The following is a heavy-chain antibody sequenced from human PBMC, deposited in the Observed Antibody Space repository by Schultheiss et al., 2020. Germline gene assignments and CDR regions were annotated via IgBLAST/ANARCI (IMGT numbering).Heavy chain of an antibody. Sequence: SATLSLTCTVSGGSISSSSYYWGWIRQPPGKGLEWIGYIYYSGSTYYNPSLKSRVTISVDTSKNQFSLKLSSVTAADTAVYYCARGPGYSYGRDAFDIWGQGTMVTVSS. V-gene: IGHV4-39*07. J-gene: IGHJ3*02. CDR1: GGSISSSSYY. D-gene: IGHD5-18*01. CDR3: ARGPGYSYGRDAFDI. CDR2: IYYSGST.